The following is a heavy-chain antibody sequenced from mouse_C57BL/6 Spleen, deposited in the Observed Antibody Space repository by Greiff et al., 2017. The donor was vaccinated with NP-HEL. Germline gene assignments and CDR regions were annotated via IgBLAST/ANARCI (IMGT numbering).Heavy chain of an antibody. CDR2: ISSGSSTI. J-gene: IGHJ3*01. V-gene: IGHV5-17*01. CDR1: GFTFSDYG. Sequence: EVKVVESGGGLVKPGGSLKLSCAASGFTFSDYGMHWVRQAPEQGLEWVAYISSGSSTIYYADTVKGRFTISRDNAKNTLFLQMTSLRSEDTAMYYCAREPFAYWGQGTLVTVSA. CDR3: AREPFAY.